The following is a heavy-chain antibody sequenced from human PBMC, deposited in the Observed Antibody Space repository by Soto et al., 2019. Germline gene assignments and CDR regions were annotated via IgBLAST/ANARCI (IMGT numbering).Heavy chain of an antibody. CDR1: GYTFTSYD. CDR3: ARERSGYFEY. CDR2: MNPNSGKT. Sequence: QVQLGQSGAEVKKPGASVKVSCKASGYTFTSYDINWVRPATGQGLEWMGWMNPNSGKTGYAQKFQGRVTMTTNTSITTAYMELRSLRSEDPAVYYCARERSGYFEYWGQGTLVTVSS. V-gene: IGHV1-8*01. J-gene: IGHJ4*02. D-gene: IGHD2-15*01.